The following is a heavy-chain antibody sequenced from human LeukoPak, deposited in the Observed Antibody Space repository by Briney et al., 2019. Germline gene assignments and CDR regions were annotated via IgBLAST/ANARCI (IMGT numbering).Heavy chain of an antibody. CDR3: ARDFCDH. Sequence: PGGSLRLSCAASGFTFNIYWMSWVRQAPGKGLEWVANIKEDGSEKYYEDSVKGRFTISRDHAQKSLCLQMNSLRAEDTAVYYCARDFCDHWGQGTLVTVSS. V-gene: IGHV3-7*01. CDR2: IKEDGSEK. D-gene: IGHD3-3*01. J-gene: IGHJ5*02. CDR1: GFTFNIYW.